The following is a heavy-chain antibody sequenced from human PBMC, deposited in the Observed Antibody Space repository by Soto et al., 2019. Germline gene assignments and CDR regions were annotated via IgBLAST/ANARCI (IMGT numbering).Heavy chain of an antibody. J-gene: IGHJ4*02. D-gene: IGHD4-17*01. CDR2: IYYSGST. CDR1: GGSISSYY. CDR3: ARDYSAFGDYGFDY. Sequence: QVQLQESGPGLVKPSETLSLSCTVSGGSISSYYWSWIRQPPGKGLEWIGYIYYSGSTNYNPSLRRRVTISVDTSKNQFSLKLSSVTAADTAVYYCARDYSAFGDYGFDYGGQGTLVTVSS. V-gene: IGHV4-59*01.